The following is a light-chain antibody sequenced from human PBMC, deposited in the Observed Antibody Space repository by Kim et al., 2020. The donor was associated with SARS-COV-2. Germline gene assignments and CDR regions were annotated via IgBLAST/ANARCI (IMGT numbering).Light chain of an antibody. J-gene: IGKJ4*01. CDR1: QSVSSN. CDR2: GAS. Sequence: EIVMTQSPATLSVSPGERATLSCRASQSVSSNLAWYQQKPGQAPRLLIKGASTRATGIAARFSGSGSGTEFTLTISSLQSEDFAFYYCQQYNQLPLTFGGGTKGEIK. V-gene: IGKV3-15*01. CDR3: QQYNQLPLT.